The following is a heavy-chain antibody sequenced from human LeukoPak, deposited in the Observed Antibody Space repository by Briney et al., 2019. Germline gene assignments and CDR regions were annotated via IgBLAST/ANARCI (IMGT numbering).Heavy chain of an antibody. V-gene: IGHV1-2*02. D-gene: IGHD3-22*01. CDR3: ARVGYDSSGYYRYFDY. Sequence: GASVKVSCKASGYTFTGYYMHWVRQAPGQGLEWMGWINPNSGGTNYAQKFQGRVTMTRDTSISTAYMELSRLRSDDTAVYHCARVGYDSSGYYRYFDYWGQGTLVTVSS. J-gene: IGHJ4*02. CDR2: INPNSGGT. CDR1: GYTFTGYY.